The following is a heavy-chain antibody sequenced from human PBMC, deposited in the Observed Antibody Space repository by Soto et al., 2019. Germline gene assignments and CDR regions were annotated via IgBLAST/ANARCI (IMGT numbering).Heavy chain of an antibody. D-gene: IGHD3-9*01. CDR2: ISSSSSTI. CDR1: GFTFSSYS. V-gene: IGHV3-48*02. Sequence: EVQLVESGGGLVQPGGSLRLSCAAPGFTFSSYSMNWVRQAPGKGLEWVSYISSSSSTIYYADSVKGRFTISRDNAKTSLYLQMNSLREEDTAVYYCAPLDFDCLSPMSVWGQGTTVTVS. J-gene: IGHJ6*02. CDR3: APLDFDCLSPMSV.